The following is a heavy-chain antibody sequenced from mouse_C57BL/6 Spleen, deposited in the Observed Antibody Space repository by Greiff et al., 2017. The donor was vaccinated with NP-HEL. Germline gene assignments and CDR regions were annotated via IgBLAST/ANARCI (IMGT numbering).Heavy chain of an antibody. D-gene: IGHD2-3*01. Sequence: QVQLQQPGAELVMPGASVKLSCKASGYTFTSYWMHWVKQRPGQGLEWIGEIDPSDSYTNYNQKFKGKSTLTVDKSSSTAYMQLSSLTSEDSAVYYCANSPRWLLPYWYFDVWGTGTTVTVSS. J-gene: IGHJ1*03. CDR3: ANSPRWLLPYWYFDV. V-gene: IGHV1-69*01. CDR1: GYTFTSYW. CDR2: IDPSDSYT.